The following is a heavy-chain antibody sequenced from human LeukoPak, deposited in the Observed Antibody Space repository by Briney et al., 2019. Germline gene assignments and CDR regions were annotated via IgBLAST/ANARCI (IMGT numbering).Heavy chain of an antibody. CDR3: ARDYGSGKAAYYYYYGMDV. V-gene: IGHV4-31*03. J-gene: IGHJ6*02. CDR2: IYYGGST. D-gene: IGHD3-10*01. CDR1: GGSISSGGYY. Sequence: PSETLSLTCTVSGGSISSGGYYWSWIRQHPGKGLEWIGYIYYGGSTYYNPSLKSRVTISVDTSKNQFSLKLSSVTAADTAVYYCARDYGSGKAAYYYYYGMDVWGQGTTVTVSS.